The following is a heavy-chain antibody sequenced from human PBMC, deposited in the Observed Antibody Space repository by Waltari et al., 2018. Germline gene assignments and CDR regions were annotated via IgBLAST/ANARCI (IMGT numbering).Heavy chain of an antibody. CDR3: AKDSPNSSSWSWFDP. CDR2: ISWNSGSI. D-gene: IGHD6-13*01. CDR1: GFTFDDYA. J-gene: IGHJ5*02. V-gene: IGHV3-9*01. Sequence: EVQLVESGGGLVQPGRSLRLSCAASGFTFDDYARHWVRQAPGKGLEWVSGISWNSGSIGYADSVKGRFTISRDNAKNSLYLQMNSLRAEDTALYYCAKDSPNSSSWSWFDPWGQGTLVTVSS.